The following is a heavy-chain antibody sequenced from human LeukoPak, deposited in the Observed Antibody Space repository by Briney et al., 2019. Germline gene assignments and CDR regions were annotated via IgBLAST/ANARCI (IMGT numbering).Heavy chain of an antibody. CDR3: ARHVYGEGMVV. D-gene: IGHD4-17*01. V-gene: IGHV4-59*08. J-gene: IGHJ6*04. CDR2: IHSSEGT. CDR1: GGSLNGYY. Sequence: SETLSLTCTVSGGSLNGYYWGWIRQLPGKGLECVGYIHSSEGTAHNSSLKSRLTISLDTSKNQFSLTLSSVTATDTAVYYCARHVYGEGMVVWGKGTTVTVSS.